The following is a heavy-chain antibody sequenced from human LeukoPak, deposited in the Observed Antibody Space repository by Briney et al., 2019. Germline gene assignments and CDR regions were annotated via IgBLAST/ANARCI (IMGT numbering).Heavy chain of an antibody. J-gene: IGHJ4*02. CDR2: ISGSGGST. CDR3: AKGSSLFDY. V-gene: IGHV3-23*01. D-gene: IGHD6-13*01. Sequence: HPGGSLRLSCAASGFTFSSYAMSWVRQAPEKGLEWVSAISGSGGSTYYADSVKGRFTISRDNSKNTLYLQMNSLRAEDTVVYYCAKGSSLFDYWGQGTLVTVSS. CDR1: GFTFSSYA.